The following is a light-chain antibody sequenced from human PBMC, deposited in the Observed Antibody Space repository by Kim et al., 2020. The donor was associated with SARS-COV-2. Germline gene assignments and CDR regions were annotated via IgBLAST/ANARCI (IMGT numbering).Light chain of an antibody. CDR1: QSVSSSC. J-gene: IGKJ1*01. CDR3: QQVSRSSWT. CDR2: GVS. V-gene: IGKV3-20*01. Sequence: ETVLTQSPGTLSLSPGERATLPCRASQSVSSSCLAWYQQKPGQSPRLLIYGVSSRATGIPDRFRGSGSGADFTLTISRLEPEDFEVYYCQQVSRSSWTFGPGSKVDI.